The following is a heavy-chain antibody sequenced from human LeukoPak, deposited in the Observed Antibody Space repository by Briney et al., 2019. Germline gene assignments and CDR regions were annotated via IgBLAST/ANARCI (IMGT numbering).Heavy chain of an antibody. Sequence: PSETLSLTCTVSGGSISSSSYCWGWIRQPPGKGLEWIGSIYYSGSTYYNPSLKSRVTISVDTSKNQFSLKLSSVTAADTAVYYCARNDCSSTSCYRPLGYYMDVWGKGTTVTVSS. CDR2: IYYSGST. V-gene: IGHV4-39*01. J-gene: IGHJ6*03. D-gene: IGHD2-2*01. CDR3: ARNDCSSTSCYRPLGYYMDV. CDR1: GGSISSSSYC.